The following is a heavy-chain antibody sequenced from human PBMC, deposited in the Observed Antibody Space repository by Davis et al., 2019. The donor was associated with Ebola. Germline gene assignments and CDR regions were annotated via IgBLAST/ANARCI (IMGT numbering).Heavy chain of an antibody. V-gene: IGHV3-30*02. CDR1: GFTFSSYG. Sequence: GESLKISCAASGFTFSSYGMHCVRQAPGKGLEWVAFIRYDGSNKYYADSVKGRFTISRDNSKNTLYLQMNSLRAEDTAVYYCARDLYNYGWNWFDPWGQGTLVTVSS. CDR3: ARDLYNYGWNWFDP. D-gene: IGHD5-18*01. CDR2: IRYDGSNK. J-gene: IGHJ5*02.